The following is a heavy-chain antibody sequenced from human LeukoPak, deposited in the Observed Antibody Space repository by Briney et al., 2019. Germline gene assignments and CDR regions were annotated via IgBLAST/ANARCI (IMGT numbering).Heavy chain of an antibody. V-gene: IGHV3-30*18. CDR2: ISYDGSNK. D-gene: IGHD6-19*01. J-gene: IGHJ4*02. Sequence: GGTLRLSCAASGFTFSSYGMHWVRQAPGKGLEWVAVISYDGSNKYYADSVKGRFTISRDNSKNTLYLQMNSLRAEDTAVYYCAKDQVISSGCIDYWGQGTLVTVSS. CDR1: GFTFSSYG. CDR3: AKDQVISSGCIDY.